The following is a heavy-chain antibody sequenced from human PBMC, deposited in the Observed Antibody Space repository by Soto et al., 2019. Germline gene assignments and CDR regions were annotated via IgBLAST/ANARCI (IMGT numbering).Heavy chain of an antibody. D-gene: IGHD5-12*01. CDR2: INPSGGST. Sequence: ASVKVSCKASGYTFTSYYMHWVRQAPGQGLEWMGIINPSGGSTSYAQKFQGRVTMARDTSTSTVYMELSSLRSEDTAVYYCARVSQMATIDYWGQGTLVTVSS. J-gene: IGHJ4*02. CDR3: ARVSQMATIDY. CDR1: GYTFTSYY. V-gene: IGHV1-46*01.